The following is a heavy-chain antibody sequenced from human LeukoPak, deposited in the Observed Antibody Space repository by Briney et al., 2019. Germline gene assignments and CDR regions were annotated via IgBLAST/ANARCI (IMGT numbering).Heavy chain of an antibody. CDR2: INGSGGSK. D-gene: IGHD3-22*01. Sequence: PGRSLRLSCAAPGLAFSTSGTAWARQDAGGGLEWESGINGSGGSKYYADSLKCRFNITRHNPKKTLYLDMNSLRAEDAAVYYCAKSSPYEYDSSGSHLVHWGQGTLVTVSS. J-gene: IGHJ4*02. CDR3: AKSSPYEYDSSGSHLVH. CDR1: GLAFSTSG. V-gene: IGHV3-23*01.